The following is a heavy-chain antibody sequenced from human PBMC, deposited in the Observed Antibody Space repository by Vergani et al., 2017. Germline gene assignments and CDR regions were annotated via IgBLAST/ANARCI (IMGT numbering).Heavy chain of an antibody. CDR2: IKSKTDGGTT. CDR1: GFTFSNAW. Sequence: EVQLVESGGGLVNPGGSLRLSCAASGFTFSNAWMSWVRQAPGKGLEWVGRIKSKTDGGTTDYAAPVKGRFTISRDDSKNTLYLQMNSLKTEDTAVYYCTTQAYCSGGSCSSYYYYYYMDVWGKGTTVTVSS. J-gene: IGHJ6*03. V-gene: IGHV3-15*01. CDR3: TTQAYCSGGSCSSYYYYYYMDV. D-gene: IGHD2-15*01.